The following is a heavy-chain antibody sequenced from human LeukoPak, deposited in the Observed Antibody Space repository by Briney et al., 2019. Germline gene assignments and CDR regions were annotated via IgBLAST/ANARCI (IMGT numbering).Heavy chain of an antibody. D-gene: IGHD1-26*01. CDR1: GGSISSYY. Sequence: PSETLSLTCTVAGGSISSYYWSWIRQPAGKGLEWIGRIYTSGSTNYNPSLKSRVTMSVDTSKNQFSLKLSSVTAADTAVYYCARSGKLLRRLDYFDYWGQGTLVTVSS. CDR2: IYTSGST. V-gene: IGHV4-4*07. CDR3: ARSGKLLRRLDYFDY. J-gene: IGHJ4*02.